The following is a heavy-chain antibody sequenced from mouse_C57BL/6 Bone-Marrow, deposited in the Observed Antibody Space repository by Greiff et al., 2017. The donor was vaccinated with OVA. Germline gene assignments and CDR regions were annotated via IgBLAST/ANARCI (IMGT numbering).Heavy chain of an antibody. J-gene: IGHJ2*01. Sequence: EVQGVESGGGLVKPGGSLKLSCAASGFTFSSYSMSWVRQTPEKRLEWVASISGGGGNTYYPDSVKGRFTISRDNAKNTLYLQMSRLRSEDTAFDYCARQEYYGSSYYFDGWGTGTTVTVAS. CDR2: ISGGGGNT. D-gene: IGHD1-1*01. CDR3: ARQEYYGSSYYFDG. V-gene: IGHV5-9*01. CDR1: GFTFSSYS.